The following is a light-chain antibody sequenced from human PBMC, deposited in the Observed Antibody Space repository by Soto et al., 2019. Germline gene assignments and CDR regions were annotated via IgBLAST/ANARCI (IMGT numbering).Light chain of an antibody. J-gene: IGKJ1*01. CDR1: QSVSSNY. CDR2: GAS. Sequence: EIVLTQFPGTLSLSPGERATLSCRASQSVSSNYLAWYQQRPGQPPNLLIFGASNRAPGIPDRFSGRGSGTDFTLTISRLEPEDFAVYYCQQYGSSIKTFGQGTKVDIK. CDR3: QQYGSSIKT. V-gene: IGKV3-20*01.